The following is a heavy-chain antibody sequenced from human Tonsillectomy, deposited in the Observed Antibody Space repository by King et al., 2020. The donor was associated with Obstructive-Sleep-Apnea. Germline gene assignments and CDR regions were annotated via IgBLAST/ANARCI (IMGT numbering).Heavy chain of an antibody. Sequence: QLQESGPGLVKPSQTLSLTCTVSGGSISSGDYYWSWIRQPPGKGLEWIGYIFYSGSTYYNLYLKGRVTISVDTSKNQVSLKLSSVTAADTAVYYCARASPLRLRGAFDIWGQGTMVTVSS. CDR2: IFYSGST. V-gene: IGHV4-30-4*01. D-gene: IGHD4-17*01. CDR3: ARASPLRLRGAFDI. CDR1: GGSISSGDYY. J-gene: IGHJ3*02.